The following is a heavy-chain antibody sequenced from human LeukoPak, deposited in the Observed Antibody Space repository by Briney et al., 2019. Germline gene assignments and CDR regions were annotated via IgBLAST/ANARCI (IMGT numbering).Heavy chain of an antibody. CDR3: ARSSGDSSLDY. Sequence: AASVKVSCKASGYTFTGYYIHWVRQAPGQGLEWMGWMNPNTADTSYAQRFQGRVTMTRDMSISTAYMELSSLRSDDTAIFYCARSSGDSSLDYWGQGTLVTVSS. D-gene: IGHD2-15*01. CDR1: GYTFTGYY. CDR2: MNPNTADT. V-gene: IGHV1-2*02. J-gene: IGHJ4*02.